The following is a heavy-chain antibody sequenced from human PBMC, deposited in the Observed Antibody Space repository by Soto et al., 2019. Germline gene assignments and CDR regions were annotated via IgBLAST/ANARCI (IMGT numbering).Heavy chain of an antibody. V-gene: IGHV3-33*06. Sequence: QVHLVESGGGVVHPGRSLRLSCAASGFPFSRYDMHWVRQAPGKGLEWVAVIWFDGSNEYYADSVQGRFTISRDNSKNTLYLQMDSVRAEDTAVYYCAKVLYASESFDSEEAPYGMDVWGQGTTVTVSS. CDR2: IWFDGSNE. CDR3: AKVLYASESFDSEEAPYGMDV. D-gene: IGHD3-10*01. J-gene: IGHJ6*02. CDR1: GFPFSRYD.